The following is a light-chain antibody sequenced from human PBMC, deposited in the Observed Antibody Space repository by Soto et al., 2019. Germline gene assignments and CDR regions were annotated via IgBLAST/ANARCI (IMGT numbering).Light chain of an antibody. Sequence: THISQSNSALSASVGDRVTITSRARRSISSWGAGDEQKPGKAPKLLIYVTSRCERGGPSRVSGHESGTEFHLSISCLQPYECATDKCQQYNIYWTFGQGTKV. CDR2: VTS. CDR1: RSISSW. CDR3: QQYNIYWT. V-gene: IGKV1-5*01. J-gene: IGKJ1*01.